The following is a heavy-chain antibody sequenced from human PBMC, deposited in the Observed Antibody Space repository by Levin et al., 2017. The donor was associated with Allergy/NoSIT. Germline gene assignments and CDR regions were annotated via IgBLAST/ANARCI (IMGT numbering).Heavy chain of an antibody. V-gene: IGHV3-11*01. CDR2: ISSSGTSR. J-gene: IGHJ4*02. CDR1: GFSLSDYY. D-gene: IGHD6-19*01. Sequence: GESLKISCAASGFSLSDYYMSWIRQAPGKGLEWVSFISSSGTSRYYADSVKGRFTISRDNAKNSLYLQMNSLRVEDTAVYYCVRDRGAVAPGYFDYWGQGTLVTVSS. CDR3: VRDRGAVAPGYFDY.